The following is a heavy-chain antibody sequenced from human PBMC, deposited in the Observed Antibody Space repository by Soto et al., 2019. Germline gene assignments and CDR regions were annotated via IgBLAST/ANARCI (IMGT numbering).Heavy chain of an antibody. V-gene: IGHV3-53*01. CDR2: IYSGGST. Sequence: GVLRLSCAASGFTVSSNYMSWVRQAPGKGLEWVSVIYSGGSTYYADSVKGRFTISRDNSKNTLYLQMNSLRAEDTAVYYCASTTDYYYYGMDVWGQGATVTVSS. J-gene: IGHJ6*02. CDR1: GFTVSSNY. D-gene: IGHD4-17*01. CDR3: ASTTDYYYYGMDV.